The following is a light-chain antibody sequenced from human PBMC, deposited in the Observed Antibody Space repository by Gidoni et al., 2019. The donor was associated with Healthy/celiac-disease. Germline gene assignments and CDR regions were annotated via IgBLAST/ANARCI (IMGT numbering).Light chain of an antibody. V-gene: IGKV1-33*01. CDR3: QQYDNLPR. CDR1: QYISNY. Sequence: DIQMTQSPSSLSASVGDRVTITCQASQYISNYLNWYQQKPGKAPKLLIYDASNLETGVPSRFSGSGSGTDFTFTISSLQPEDIATYYCQQYDNLPRFGPGTKVDIK. J-gene: IGKJ3*01. CDR2: DAS.